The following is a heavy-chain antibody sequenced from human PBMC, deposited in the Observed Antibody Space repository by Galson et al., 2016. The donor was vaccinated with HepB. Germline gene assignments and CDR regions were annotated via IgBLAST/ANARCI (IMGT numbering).Heavy chain of an antibody. V-gene: IGHV3-21*01. CDR1: GFTFSSYS. CDR2: ISSSSSYI. J-gene: IGHJ4*02. Sequence: LRLSCAASGFTFSSYSMNWVRQAPGKGLEWVSSISSSSSYIYYADSVKGRFTISRDNAKNSLYLQMNRLRAEDTAVYYCARAVSWDYGDYAGYWGQGTLVTVSS. CDR3: ARAVSWDYGDYAGY. D-gene: IGHD4-17*01.